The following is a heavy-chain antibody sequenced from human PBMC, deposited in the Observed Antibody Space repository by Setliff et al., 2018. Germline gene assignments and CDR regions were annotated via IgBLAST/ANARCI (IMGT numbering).Heavy chain of an antibody. D-gene: IGHD3-10*01. V-gene: IGHV1-18*01. CDR2: ININNFNT. J-gene: IGHJ5*02. Sequence: ASVKVSCKASGYTFTNFGITWVRQAPGQGLEWMGWININNFNTNYVQKFQGRVTMTTDTSTSTAHMELRSLRSDDTAIYYCARINFYDATAYYYAPHHWGQGTLVTVSS. CDR3: ARINFYDATAYYYAPHH. CDR1: GYTFTNFG.